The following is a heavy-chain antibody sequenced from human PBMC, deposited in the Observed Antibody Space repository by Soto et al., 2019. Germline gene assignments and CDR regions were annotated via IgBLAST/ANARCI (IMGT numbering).Heavy chain of an antibody. Sequence: QVQLVESGGGVVQPGRSLRLSCAASGFTFSSYGMHWVRQAPGKGLEWVAVIWYDGSNKYYADSVKGRFTISRDNSKNTLYLQMNSLRAEDTAVYYCARDTVDTAMAPPDSWGQGTLVTVSS. CDR3: ARDTVDTAMAPPDS. V-gene: IGHV3-33*01. CDR2: IWYDGSNK. J-gene: IGHJ5*01. CDR1: GFTFSSYG. D-gene: IGHD5-18*01.